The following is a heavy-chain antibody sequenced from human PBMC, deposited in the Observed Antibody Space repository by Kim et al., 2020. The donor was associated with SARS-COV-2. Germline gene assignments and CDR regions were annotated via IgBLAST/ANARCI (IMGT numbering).Heavy chain of an antibody. Sequence: GGSLRLSCAASGFTFSSYGMHWVRQAPGKGLEWVAVIWYDGSNKYYEDSVKGRFTISRDNSKNTLYLQMNSLRAEDTAVYYCARGEGFGELECYFDYWGQGTLVTVSS. J-gene: IGHJ4*02. V-gene: IGHV3-33*01. D-gene: IGHD3-10*01. CDR1: GFTFSSYG. CDR3: ARGEGFGELECYFDY. CDR2: IWYDGSNK.